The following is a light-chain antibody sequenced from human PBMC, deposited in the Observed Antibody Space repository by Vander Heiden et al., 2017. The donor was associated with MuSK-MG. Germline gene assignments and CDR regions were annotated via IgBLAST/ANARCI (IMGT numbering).Light chain of an antibody. CDR2: EDT. CDR3: QVWDTSSDQGV. J-gene: IGLJ3*02. V-gene: IGLV3-21*03. CDR1: NIGSDS. Sequence: PPSVSVAPGKTATITCGGNNIGSDSVHWYQQKPGQAPVVVVYEDTARPSGIPERFSGSNSGKTATLTISGVEAGDEADYDCQVWDTSSDQGVFGGGTKLTVL.